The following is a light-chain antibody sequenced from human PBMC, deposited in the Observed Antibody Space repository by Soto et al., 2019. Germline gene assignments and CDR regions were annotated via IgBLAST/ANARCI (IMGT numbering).Light chain of an antibody. V-gene: IGKV3-20*01. CDR2: GAS. CDR3: HQYNSWPWT. CDR1: QSVSSSY. J-gene: IGKJ1*01. Sequence: EIVLTQSPATLSLSPGERATLSCRASQSVSSSYLAWYQQKPGQAPRLLIYGASSRATGIPDRFTGSGSGREFTLTISGLQSEDFAIYSCHQYNSWPWTFGQGTKVDIK.